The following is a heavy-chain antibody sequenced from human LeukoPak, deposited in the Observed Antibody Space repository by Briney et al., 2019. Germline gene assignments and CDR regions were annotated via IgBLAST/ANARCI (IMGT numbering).Heavy chain of an antibody. Sequence: GGSLRLSCAASGFTVSSNYMSWVRQAPGQGLEWVANIKQDGSEKFYADSVTGRFTVSRDNAENSLFLQMNSLRAEDTAVYYCAREIFWSGYYSNLHFDYWGQGTLVTVSS. CDR3: AREIFWSGYYSNLHFDY. D-gene: IGHD3-3*01. J-gene: IGHJ4*02. V-gene: IGHV3-7*01. CDR1: GFTVSSNY. CDR2: IKQDGSEK.